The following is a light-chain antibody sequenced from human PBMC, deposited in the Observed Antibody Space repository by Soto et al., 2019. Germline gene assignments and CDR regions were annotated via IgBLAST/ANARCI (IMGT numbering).Light chain of an antibody. CDR1: QGINNY. CDR2: AAS. V-gene: IGKV1-27*01. CDR3: QKYNSAPHT. J-gene: IGKJ2*01. Sequence: DIQMTQSPSSLSASVGDRVTITCRASQGINNYLAWYQQKPGKVPKLLIYAASTLQSGVPSRFSDSGSGTDLTITISSLQPEDVATYYCQKYNSAPHTFGQGTQLEIK.